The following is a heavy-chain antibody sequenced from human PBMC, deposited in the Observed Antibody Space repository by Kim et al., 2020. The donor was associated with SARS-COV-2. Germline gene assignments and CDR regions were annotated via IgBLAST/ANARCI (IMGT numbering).Heavy chain of an antibody. D-gene: IGHD2-2*02. CDR3: ARGAISSTGRLDY. Sequence: ASVKVSCKTSGYTFSDFGITWVRQVPGQGLEWMGWISTYNGNTNYVQKLQGRLTMAADTSTSTSYMELSSLTTDDTPVYFCARGAISSTGRLDYWGQGTLVTVSS. V-gene: IGHV1-18*01. CDR2: ISTYNGNT. CDR1: GYTFSDFG. J-gene: IGHJ4*02.